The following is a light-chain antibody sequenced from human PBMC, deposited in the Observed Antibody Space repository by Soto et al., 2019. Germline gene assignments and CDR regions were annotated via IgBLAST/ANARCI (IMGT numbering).Light chain of an antibody. CDR2: GSN. Sequence: QSVLTQPPSVSGAPGQRVTISCTGTKSNIGAGYDVHWYQQLPGTAPKLLIYGSNNRPSGVPDRFSDSRSGTSASLAIDGLQTEDEADYYCQSFDNSLSGLYVFGTGTKLTVL. CDR3: QSFDNSLSGLYV. J-gene: IGLJ1*01. CDR1: KSNIGAGYD. V-gene: IGLV1-40*01.